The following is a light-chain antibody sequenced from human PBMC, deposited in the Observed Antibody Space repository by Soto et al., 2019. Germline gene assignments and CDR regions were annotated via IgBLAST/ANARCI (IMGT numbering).Light chain of an antibody. CDR3: QQLNTYPVT. V-gene: IGKV1-9*01. CDR2: AAS. CDR1: QGVSRY. Sequence: IQLTQSPSSLSASVGDSVTITCRASQGVSRYLSWYQQKPGRAPILLISAASTLQSGVPARFSGSGSGTDFTHSITSLQPEDFATYYCQQLNTYPVTFGGGTKVEIK. J-gene: IGKJ4*01.